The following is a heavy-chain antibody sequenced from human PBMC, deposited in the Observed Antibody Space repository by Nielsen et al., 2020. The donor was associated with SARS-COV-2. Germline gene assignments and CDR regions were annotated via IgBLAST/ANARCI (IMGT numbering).Heavy chain of an antibody. CDR2: INPNGGST. CDR1: GYTFTSYY. Sequence: ASVKVSCKASGYTFTSYYMHWVRQAPGQGPEWMGIINPNGGSTSYAQKFQGRVTMTRDTSTSTVYMELSSLRSEDRAVYYCARHLWGEPVEFDYWGQGTLVTVSS. J-gene: IGHJ4*02. D-gene: IGHD1-14*01. CDR3: ARHLWGEPVEFDY. V-gene: IGHV1-46*01.